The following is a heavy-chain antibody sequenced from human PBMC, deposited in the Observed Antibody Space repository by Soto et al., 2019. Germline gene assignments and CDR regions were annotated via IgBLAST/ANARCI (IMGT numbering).Heavy chain of an antibody. V-gene: IGHV5-51*01. J-gene: IGHJ4*01. CDR3: ARHLVGSTRGNFDY. D-gene: IGHD2-2*01. Sequence: GESLKISCKTSGYSFTSYWIGWVRQMLGKGMEWMGNIYPYDSDTRYSPSFQGQVTISADTSITTAYLQWSGLRASDTAMYFCARHLVGSTRGNFDYWGQGTLVTVSS. CDR1: GYSFTSYW. CDR2: IYPYDSDT.